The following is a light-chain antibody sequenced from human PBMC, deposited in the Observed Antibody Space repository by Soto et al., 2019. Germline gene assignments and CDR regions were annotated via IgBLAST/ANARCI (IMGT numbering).Light chain of an antibody. V-gene: IGKV1-39*01. CDR2: AAS. CDR1: QSISNH. J-gene: IGKJ3*01. CDR3: QQSHTTPLFT. Sequence: DIQMTQSPSSLSASVGDRVTITCRASQSISNHLNWYQRNPGQAPKLLIYAASSLQSGVPSRFSGSGSGTDFTLTISSLQPADFATYYCQQSHTTPLFTFGPGTKVDLK.